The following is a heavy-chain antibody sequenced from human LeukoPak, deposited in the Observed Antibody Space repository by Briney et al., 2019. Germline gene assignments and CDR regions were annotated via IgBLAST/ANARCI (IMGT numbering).Heavy chain of an antibody. CDR1: GYTFTSNG. CDR3: ARGQAVAGTPYYLYY. CDR2: ISAYSGNT. Sequence: ASVKVSCKASGYTFTSNGISWVRQAPGPGLEWMGWISAYSGNTNYAQKLQGRVTMTTDTSTSTAYMELRSLRSDDTAVYYCARGQAVAGTPYYLYYWGQGTLVTVSS. D-gene: IGHD6-19*01. V-gene: IGHV1-18*01. J-gene: IGHJ4*02.